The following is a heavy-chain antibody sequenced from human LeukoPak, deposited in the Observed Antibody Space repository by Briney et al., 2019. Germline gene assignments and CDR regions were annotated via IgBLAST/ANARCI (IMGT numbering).Heavy chain of an antibody. Sequence: SETLSLTCTVSGASISSGGYYWSWVRQDPGKGLEWIGYIYYGGSTYYNPSLKSRITISVDTSKNQFSLELSSVTAADTAVYFCARADGGVRGYYFDYWGQGIMVTVSS. J-gene: IGHJ4*02. CDR1: GASISSGGYY. D-gene: IGHD3-10*01. V-gene: IGHV4-31*03. CDR3: ARADGGVRGYYFDY. CDR2: IYYGGST.